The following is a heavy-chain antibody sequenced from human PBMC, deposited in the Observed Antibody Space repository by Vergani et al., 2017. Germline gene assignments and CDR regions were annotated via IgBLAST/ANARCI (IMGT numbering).Heavy chain of an antibody. D-gene: IGHD3-22*01. CDR2: MNGDGDTI. CDR3: ASESDSSGSTPFDY. V-gene: IGHV3-74*01. CDR1: GFTFNEYW. Sequence: EVELVESGGGLVQPGGSLRLSCAASGFTFNEYWMHWARQVPGKGLVWVSGMNGDGDTISYADSVKGRFTISRDNAKNTLFLQMNSLRAEDTAVYYCASESDSSGSTPFDYWGQGTLVTVSS. J-gene: IGHJ4*02.